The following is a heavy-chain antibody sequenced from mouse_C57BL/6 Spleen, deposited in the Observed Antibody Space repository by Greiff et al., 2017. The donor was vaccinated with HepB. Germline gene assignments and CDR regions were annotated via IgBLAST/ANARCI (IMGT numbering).Heavy chain of an antibody. CDR1: GFTFSSYG. J-gene: IGHJ4*01. D-gene: IGHD2-4*01. CDR2: ISSGGSYT. V-gene: IGHV5-6*02. CDR3: ARPNYDYDDAMDY. Sequence: DVMLVESGGDLVKPGGSLKLSCAASGFTFSSYGMSWVRQTPDKRLEWVATISSGGSYTYYPDSVKGRFTISRDNAKNTLYLQMRSLKSEDTAMYYCARPNYDYDDAMDYWGQGTSVTVSS.